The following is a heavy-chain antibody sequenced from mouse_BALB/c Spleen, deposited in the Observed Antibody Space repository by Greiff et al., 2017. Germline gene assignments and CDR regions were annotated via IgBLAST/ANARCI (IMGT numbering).Heavy chain of an antibody. V-gene: IGHV1-63*01. D-gene: IGHD2-14*01. J-gene: IGHJ4*01. CDR2: IYPGSGNT. Sequence: QVHVKQSGAELVRPGTSVKISCKASGYAFTNYWLGWVKQRPGHGLEWIGDIYPGSGNTYYNEKFKGKATLTADKSSSTAYMQLSSLTSEDSAVYFCARGRYGIRDYWGQGTSVTVSS. CDR3: ARGRYGIRDY. CDR1: GYAFTNYW.